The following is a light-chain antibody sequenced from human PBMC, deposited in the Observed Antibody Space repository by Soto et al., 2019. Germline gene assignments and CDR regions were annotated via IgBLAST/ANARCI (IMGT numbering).Light chain of an antibody. V-gene: IGLV1-44*01. Sequence: HSVPTQPPSASGTPGQRVIISCSGSSSNIGRDTVNWYRQFPGTAPKLLIYSNNQRPSGVPDRFSGSKSGTSASLAISGLQSEDEADYYCAVWDDSLNGLWVFGGGTKLTVL. J-gene: IGLJ3*02. CDR2: SNN. CDR1: SSNIGRDT. CDR3: AVWDDSLNGLWV.